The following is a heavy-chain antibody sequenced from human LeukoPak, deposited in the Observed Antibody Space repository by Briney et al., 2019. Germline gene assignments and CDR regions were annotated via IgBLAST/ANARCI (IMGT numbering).Heavy chain of an antibody. D-gene: IGHD6-6*01. V-gene: IGHV4-59*01. J-gene: IGHJ6*02. CDR2: IYYSGST. CDR3: AREGSSYYYYGMDV. CDR1: GFTFSNAW. Sequence: GSLRLSCAASGFTFSNAWMSWIRQPPGKGLEWIGYIYYSGSTNYNPSLKSRVTISVDTSKNQFSLKLSSVTAADTAVYYCAREGSSYYYYGMDVWGQGTTVTVSS.